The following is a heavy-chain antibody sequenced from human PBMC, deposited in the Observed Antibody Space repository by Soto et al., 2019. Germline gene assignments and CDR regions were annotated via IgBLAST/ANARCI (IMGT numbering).Heavy chain of an antibody. CDR3: ARVPDY. V-gene: IGHV4-4*02. CDR2: IYYSGST. Sequence: SETLSLTCAVSGGSISSSNWWSWIRQPPGKGLEWIGSIYYSGSTYYNPSLKSRVTISIDRSKNQFSLKLSSVTAADTAVYYCARVPDYWGQGILVTVSS. D-gene: IGHD2-2*01. J-gene: IGHJ4*02. CDR1: GGSISSSNW.